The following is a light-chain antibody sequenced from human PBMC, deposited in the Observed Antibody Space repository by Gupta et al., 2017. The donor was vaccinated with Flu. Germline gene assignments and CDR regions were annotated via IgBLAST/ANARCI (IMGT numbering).Light chain of an antibody. CDR2: ENK. V-gene: IGLV6-57*01. J-gene: IGLJ1*01. Sequence: NFVLTQPHSVSESPGKTVTIPCTRSSGSIASAYVQWYQQRPGSSPTTVIYENKQRPSGVPDRFSGSIDNSNSASLTISGLRTEDEADYYCQSYDVTTYVFGTGTKVTVL. CDR1: SGSIASAY. CDR3: QSYDVTTYV.